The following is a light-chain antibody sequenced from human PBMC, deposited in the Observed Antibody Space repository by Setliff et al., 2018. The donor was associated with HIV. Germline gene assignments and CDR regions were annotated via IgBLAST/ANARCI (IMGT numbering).Light chain of an antibody. J-gene: IGLJ1*01. V-gene: IGLV1-40*01. Sequence: QSVLAQPPSVSGAPGQRVTISCTGSSSNIGGGYDVHWYQPPPGTAPKLPIYGHTNRPSGVPDRFSGYKSGTSASLATTGLQAEDEADYYCQSYDASLSAFVFGTGTKVTVL. CDR2: GHT. CDR3: QSYDASLSAFV. CDR1: SSNIGGGYD.